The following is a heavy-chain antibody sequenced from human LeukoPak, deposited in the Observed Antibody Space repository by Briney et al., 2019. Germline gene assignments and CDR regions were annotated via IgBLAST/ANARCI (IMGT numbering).Heavy chain of an antibody. J-gene: IGHJ4*02. CDR2: ISSSSSYI. V-gene: IGHV3-21*01. CDR1: GFTFSSYS. Sequence: GGSLRLSCAASGFTFSSYSMNWVRQAPGKGLEWVSSISSSSSYIYYADSVKGRFTISRDNAKDSLYLQMNSLRAEDTAVYYCARDGGSWYPALGYWGQGTLVTVSS. D-gene: IGHD6-13*01. CDR3: ARDGGSWYPALGY.